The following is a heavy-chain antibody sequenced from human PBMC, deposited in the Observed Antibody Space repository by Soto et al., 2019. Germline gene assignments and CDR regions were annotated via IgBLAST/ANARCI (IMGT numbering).Heavy chain of an antibody. CDR3: AHIPAGYSGDAFDV. Sequence: QITLKESGPTLVKPTQTLTLTCTFSGFSLTTRGVGVGWVRQPPGKALEWLSLIYWDDYKRISPSLESRLTITKDTSKNPVVLTMTNMDPVDTASYYCAHIPAGYSGDAFDVWGQGTLVTVSS. V-gene: IGHV2-5*02. CDR2: IYWDDYK. D-gene: IGHD3-22*01. J-gene: IGHJ3*01. CDR1: GFSLTTRGVG.